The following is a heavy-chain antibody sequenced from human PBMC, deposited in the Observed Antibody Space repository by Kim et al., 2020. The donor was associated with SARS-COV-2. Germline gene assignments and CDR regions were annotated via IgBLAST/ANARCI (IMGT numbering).Heavy chain of an antibody. CDR3: ARAALAVAGDYYYYYYGMDV. Sequence: SETLSLTCTASGGTISSYYWSWIRQPPGKGLEWIGYIYYSGSTNYNASLKSRVTISVDTSKNQFSLKLSSVTAADTAVYYCARAALAVAGDYYYYYYGMDVWGQGTTVTVSS. V-gene: IGHV4-59*13. D-gene: IGHD6-19*01. CDR2: IYYSGST. CDR1: GGTISSYY. J-gene: IGHJ6*02.